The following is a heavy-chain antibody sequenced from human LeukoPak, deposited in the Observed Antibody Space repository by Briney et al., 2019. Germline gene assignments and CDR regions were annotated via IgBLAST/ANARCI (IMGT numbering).Heavy chain of an antibody. J-gene: IGHJ4*02. V-gene: IGHV3-23*01. D-gene: IGHD3-22*01. CDR2: ISGSGGST. Sequence: GGSLRLSCAASGFTFSSYAMSWVRQAPGKGLEWVSAISGSGGSTYYADSVKGRFTISRDNSKNTLYLQMNSLRAEDTAVYYCAASSRASSGYSSLWGQGTLVTVSS. CDR3: AASSRASSGYSSL. CDR1: GFTFSSYA.